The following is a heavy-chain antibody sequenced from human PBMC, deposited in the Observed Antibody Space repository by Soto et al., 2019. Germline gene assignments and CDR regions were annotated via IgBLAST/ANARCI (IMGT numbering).Heavy chain of an antibody. D-gene: IGHD2-2*01. J-gene: IGHJ6*02. CDR3: ARGVENIVIVLDVFGYYGMDV. Sequence: ASVKVSCKASGYSFTSYVIYWVRQAPGQRLEWMGWINAGNGNTKSSQKFQARVTITSDTSASTAYMELSSLRSEDTAVYFCARGVENIVIVLDVFGYYGMDVWGQGTTVTVSS. CDR1: GYSFTSYV. V-gene: IGHV1-3*01. CDR2: INAGNGNT.